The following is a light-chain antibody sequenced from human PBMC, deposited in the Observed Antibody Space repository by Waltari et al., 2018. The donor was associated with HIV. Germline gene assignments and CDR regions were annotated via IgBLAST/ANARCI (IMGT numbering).Light chain of an antibody. CDR3: QSYDSSLNGWV. CDR2: GNS. V-gene: IGLV1-40*01. J-gene: IGLJ3*02. Sequence: QSVLTQPPSVSGAPGQNVTVSCTVSSSNIGTSYDVHWYQFLPRAFPKLLIYGNSSRPAGVSVRFSGSCSGTSASMAITGLQPADEADYYCQSYDSSLNGWVFGGGTKVTVL. CDR1: SSNIGTSYD.